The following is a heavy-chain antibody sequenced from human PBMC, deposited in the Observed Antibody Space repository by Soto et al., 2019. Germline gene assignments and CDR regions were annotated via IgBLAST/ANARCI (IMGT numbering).Heavy chain of an antibody. CDR2: IIPIFGTA. CDR3: ARRRDYYGSDI. D-gene: IGHD4-17*01. CDR1: GGTFSSYA. J-gene: IGHJ3*02. V-gene: IGHV1-69*05. Sequence: SVKVSCKASGGTFSSYAVSWVRQAPGQRLEWMGGIIPIFGTANYAQKFQGRVTITTDESTTTAYMELSSLRSEDTAVYYCARRRDYYGSDIWGQGTRVTVSS.